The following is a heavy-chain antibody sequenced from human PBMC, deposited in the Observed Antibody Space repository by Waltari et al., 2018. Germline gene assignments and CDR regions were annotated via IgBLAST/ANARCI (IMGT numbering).Heavy chain of an antibody. V-gene: IGHV4-30-4*08. CDR2: VYRSGST. J-gene: IGHJ6*02. CDR3: ARPRSAYYYYGMDV. CDR1: GVSITYAGHY. D-gene: IGHD3-3*01. Sequence: VQLQESGPGLVKPSQTLSLTCTVSGVSITYAGHYWTWIRQRPGQGLEWIGYVYRSGSTYYNPSLKSRVTISLDTSRNHFSLTLTSVTAADTALYYCARPRSAYYYYGMDVWGQGTTVTVSS.